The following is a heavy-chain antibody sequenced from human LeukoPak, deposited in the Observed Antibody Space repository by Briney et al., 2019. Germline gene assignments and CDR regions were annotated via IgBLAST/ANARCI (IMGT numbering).Heavy chain of an antibody. D-gene: IGHD2-15*01. V-gene: IGHV3-23*01. CDR1: GFTFSSYA. J-gene: IGHJ4*02. CDR2: ISGSGGST. Sequence: GGSLRLSCAASGFTFSSYAMSWVRQAPVKGLEWVSAISGSGGSTYYADSVKGRFTISRDNSKNTLYLQMNSLRAEDTAVYYCAKVRRDIVVVVAATLDYWGQGTLVTVSS. CDR3: AKVRRDIVVVVAATLDY.